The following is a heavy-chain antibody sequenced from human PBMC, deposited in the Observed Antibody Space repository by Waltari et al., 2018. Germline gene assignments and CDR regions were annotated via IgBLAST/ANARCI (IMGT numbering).Heavy chain of an antibody. D-gene: IGHD3-10*01. CDR2: MNPTSGNT. Sequence: DVSWVRQGAGQGLEWMGWMNPTSGNTGYAQKFQGRVTMTRHTSISTAYMELSSLRSEDTAVYYCARGYYGSGSCDYWGQGTLVTVSS. V-gene: IGHV1-8*01. CDR3: ARGYYGSGSCDY. CDR1: D. J-gene: IGHJ4*02.